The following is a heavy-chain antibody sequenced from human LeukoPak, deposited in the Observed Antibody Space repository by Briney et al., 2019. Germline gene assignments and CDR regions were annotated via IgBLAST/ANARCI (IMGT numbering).Heavy chain of an antibody. J-gene: IGHJ6*03. Sequence: PSETLSPTCTVSGGSISSRSYYWGWIRHPPGKGPEWVGCIYYSGSTYYNPSLKSRVTISVDTSKHQFSLKLSSVTAADTAVYYCARVVVVVPAAMAYYYMDVWGKGTTVTVSS. CDR3: ARVVVVVPAAMAYYYMDV. D-gene: IGHD2-2*01. V-gene: IGHV4-39*07. CDR1: GGSISSRSYY. CDR2: IYYSGST.